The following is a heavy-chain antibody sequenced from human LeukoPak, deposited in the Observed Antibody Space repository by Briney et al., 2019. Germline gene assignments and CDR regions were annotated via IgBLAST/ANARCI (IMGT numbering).Heavy chain of an antibody. J-gene: IGHJ4*02. V-gene: IGHV3-11*06. Sequence: MPGGSLRLSCAASGFTFSDYYMSWIRQAPGKGLEWVSSLSSSSRYIYYADSVRGRFTISRDNAKNSLYLQMNSLRAEDTAVYYCARGDRGSSWFYLDYWGQGTLVTVSS. CDR2: LSSSSRYI. CDR1: GFTFSDYY. D-gene: IGHD6-13*01. CDR3: ARGDRGSSWFYLDY.